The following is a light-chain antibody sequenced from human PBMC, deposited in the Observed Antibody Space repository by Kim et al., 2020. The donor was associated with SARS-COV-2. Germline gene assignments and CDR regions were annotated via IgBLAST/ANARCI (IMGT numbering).Light chain of an antibody. V-gene: IGKV3-15*01. CDR1: QSVSSN. CDR3: QQYNNWPYT. Sequence: SVYPGERATPSCRASQSVSSNLAWYQQKPGQAPMLLIDGASTRATGIPVRFSGSGSGTDFTLTISSLPSEDFAVYYCQQYNNWPYTFGQGTKLEIK. J-gene: IGKJ2*01. CDR2: GAS.